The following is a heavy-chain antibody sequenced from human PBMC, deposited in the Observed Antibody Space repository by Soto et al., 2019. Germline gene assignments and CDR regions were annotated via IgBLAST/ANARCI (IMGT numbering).Heavy chain of an antibody. CDR3: AKNGQPPYYYYGLDV. V-gene: IGHV1-18*01. CDR1: GYTFTRYG. Sequence: QGQLVQSGAEVKMPGASVKVSCKASGYTFTRYGISWVRQAPGQGLQWMGWISGYNGDANYAKRFQGRVSMTIDTSTTTAYMELRTLTSDDTAVYYCAKNGQPPYYYYGLDVWGQGTTVTVSS. D-gene: IGHD2-8*01. CDR2: ISGYNGDA. J-gene: IGHJ6*02.